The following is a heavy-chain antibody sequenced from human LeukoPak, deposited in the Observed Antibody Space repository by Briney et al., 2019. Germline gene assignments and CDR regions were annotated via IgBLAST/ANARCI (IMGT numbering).Heavy chain of an antibody. D-gene: IGHD4-23*01. CDR2: IRNDGNKK. V-gene: IGHV3-30*02. Sequence: GGSLTLSCVASGFSFSTSGMHWVRQSPATGLDWVSFIRNDGNKKNYAESVKGRFTISRDNSRNTLYLQMDSLSAEDTAVYYCARDRNGGNTYYFDYWGQGTLVTVSS. CDR1: GFSFSTSG. J-gene: IGHJ4*02. CDR3: ARDRNGGNTYYFDY.